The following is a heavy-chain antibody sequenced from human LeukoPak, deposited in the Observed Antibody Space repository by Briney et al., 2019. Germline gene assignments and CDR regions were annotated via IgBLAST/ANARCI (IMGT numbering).Heavy chain of an antibody. CDR1: GFTFSSYP. CDR2: IRYDGSNK. Sequence: GGSLRLSCAASGFTFSSYPMHWVRQAPGKGLEWVAFIRYDGSNKYYADSVKGRFTISRDNSKNTLYLQMNSLRAEDTAVYYCAKGPNYYDSSGYYDYWGQGTLVTVSS. V-gene: IGHV3-30*02. D-gene: IGHD3-22*01. CDR3: AKGPNYYDSSGYYDY. J-gene: IGHJ4*02.